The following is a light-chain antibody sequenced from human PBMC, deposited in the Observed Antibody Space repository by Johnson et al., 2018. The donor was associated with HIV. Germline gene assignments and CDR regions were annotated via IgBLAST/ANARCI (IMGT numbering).Light chain of an antibody. V-gene: IGLV1-51*02. CDR2: ENN. CDR3: GTLDSSLSASYV. J-gene: IGLJ1*01. Sequence: QSILTQPPSVSAAPGQKVTISCSGSSSNIGNNYVSWYQQLPGTAPKLLIYENNKRPSGIPDRFSGSKSGTSATLGITGLQTGDEADYYCGTLDSSLSASYVFGTGTKVTGL. CDR1: SSNIGNNY.